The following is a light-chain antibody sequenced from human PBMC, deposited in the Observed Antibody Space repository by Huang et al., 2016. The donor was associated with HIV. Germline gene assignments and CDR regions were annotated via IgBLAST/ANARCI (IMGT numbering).Light chain of an antibody. Sequence: EIVMTQSPATLSVSPGERATLSCRASQSVSTYLAWYQQKPGQAPRLLIYGAFIRATGIPARFSGSGSGTEFTLTISSLQSEDFAVYYCQQYNNWPPWTFGQGTKVEIK. V-gene: IGKV3-15*01. CDR1: QSVSTY. CDR3: QQYNNWPPWT. CDR2: GAF. J-gene: IGKJ1*01.